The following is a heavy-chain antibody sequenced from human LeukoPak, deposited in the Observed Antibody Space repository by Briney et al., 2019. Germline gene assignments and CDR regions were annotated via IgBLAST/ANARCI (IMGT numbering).Heavy chain of an antibody. CDR2: ISGSGGST. V-gene: IGHV3-23*01. CDR1: GFTFSSYA. Sequence: PGGPLRLSCAASGFTFSSYAMSWVRQAPGKGLEWVSGISGSGGSTYYADSVKGRFTISRDNSRNTLYLQMNSLRAEDTALYYCAKDRGIQLWLFDYWGQGTLVTVSS. D-gene: IGHD5-18*01. CDR3: AKDRGIQLWLFDY. J-gene: IGHJ4*02.